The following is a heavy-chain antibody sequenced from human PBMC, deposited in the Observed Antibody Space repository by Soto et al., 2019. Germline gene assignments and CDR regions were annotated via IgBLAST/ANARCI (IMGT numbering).Heavy chain of an antibody. CDR3: ARGRVLRFLEWLYNWFDP. V-gene: IGHV4-34*01. CDR2: INHSGST. CDR1: GGSFSGYY. J-gene: IGHJ5*02. D-gene: IGHD3-3*01. Sequence: ETLSLTCAVYGGSFSGYYWSWIRQPPGKGLEWIGEINHSGSTNYNPSLKSRVTISVDTSKNQFSLKLSSVTAADTAVYYCARGRVLRFLEWLYNWFDPWGQGTLVTVSS.